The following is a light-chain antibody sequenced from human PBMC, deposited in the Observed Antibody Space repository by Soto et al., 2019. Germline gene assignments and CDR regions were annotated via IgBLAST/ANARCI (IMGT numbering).Light chain of an antibody. Sequence: QSALTQPRSVSGSPGQSFTISCAGTSSDVGGYNYVSWYQQHPGKAPKLMIYDVSKRPSAVPDRFSGSKSGNTASLTISGLQADDEADYYCCSYAGRYTYVFGTGTKVTVL. V-gene: IGLV2-11*01. CDR1: SSDVGGYNY. CDR2: DVS. CDR3: CSYAGRYTYV. J-gene: IGLJ1*01.